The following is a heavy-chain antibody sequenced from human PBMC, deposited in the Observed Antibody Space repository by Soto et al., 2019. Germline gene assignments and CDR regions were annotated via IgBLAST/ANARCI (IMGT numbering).Heavy chain of an antibody. Sequence: ASVKVSCKASGYIFNSFGISWVRQAPGQGLEWMGWISAYNGNTNYAQKLQGRVTMTTDTSTSTAYMELRSLRSDDTAVYYCARGRITMVRGVILGYFDYWGQGTLVTVSS. D-gene: IGHD3-10*01. CDR3: ARGRITMVRGVILGYFDY. V-gene: IGHV1-18*01. J-gene: IGHJ4*02. CDR1: GYIFNSFG. CDR2: ISAYNGNT.